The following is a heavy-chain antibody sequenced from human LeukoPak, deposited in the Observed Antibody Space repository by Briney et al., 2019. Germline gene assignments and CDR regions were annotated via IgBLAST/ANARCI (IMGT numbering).Heavy chain of an antibody. CDR2: IYHSGST. V-gene: IGHV4-30-2*01. Sequence: SETLSLTCTVSGGSISSGGYSWSWIRQPPGKGLEWIGYIYHSGSTYYNPSLKSRVTISVDRSKNQFSLKLSSVTAADTAVYYCARGSDYYGMDVWGQGTTVTVSS. J-gene: IGHJ6*02. CDR3: ARGSDYYGMDV. CDR1: GGSISSGGYS.